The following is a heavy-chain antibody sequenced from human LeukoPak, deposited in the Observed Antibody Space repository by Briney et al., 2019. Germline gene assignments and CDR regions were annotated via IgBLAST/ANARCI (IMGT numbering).Heavy chain of an antibody. V-gene: IGHV1-18*01. J-gene: IGHJ4*02. D-gene: IGHD3-3*01. Sequence: ASVKVCCNAAGYTFTSYGISWVRQAPGQGLEWMGWISAYNGNTNYSQKLQGRVTMTTDTSTSTAYMELRSLRCDDTAVYYCARSLYDFWSGYGYWGQGTLVTVSS. CDR2: ISAYNGNT. CDR1: GYTFTSYG. CDR3: ARSLYDFWSGYGY.